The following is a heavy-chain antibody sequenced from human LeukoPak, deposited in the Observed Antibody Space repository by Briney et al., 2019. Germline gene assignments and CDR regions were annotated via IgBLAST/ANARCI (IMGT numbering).Heavy chain of an antibody. V-gene: IGHV3-74*01. CDR1: GFTFSSYW. D-gene: IGHD6-13*01. CDR3: ARGGRYSSSWYPFDY. CDR2: INSDGSST. J-gene: IGHJ4*02. Sequence: GGSLRLSCVASGFTFSSYWMRWVRQAPGKGLVWVSRINSDGSSTSYADSVKGRFTISRDNAKNTLYLQMNSLRAEDTAVYYCARGGRYSSSWYPFDYWGQGTLVTVSS.